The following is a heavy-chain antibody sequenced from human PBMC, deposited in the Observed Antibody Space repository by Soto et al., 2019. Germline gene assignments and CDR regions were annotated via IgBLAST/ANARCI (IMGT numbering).Heavy chain of an antibody. CDR3: AKDGLGDYNDYYFDY. V-gene: IGHV3-23*01. CDR1: GFTFSSYA. D-gene: IGHD4-17*01. J-gene: IGHJ4*02. Sequence: GGSLRLFCAASGFTFSSYAMSWVRQAPGKGLEWVSAISGSGGSTYYADSVKGRFTISRDNSKNTLYLQMNSLRAEDTAVYYCAKDGLGDYNDYYFDYWGQGTLVTVSS. CDR2: ISGSGGST.